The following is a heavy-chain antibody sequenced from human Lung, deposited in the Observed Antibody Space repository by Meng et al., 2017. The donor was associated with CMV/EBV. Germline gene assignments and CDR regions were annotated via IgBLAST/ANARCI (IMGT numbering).Heavy chain of an antibody. Sequence: SXTVSGGSISSSSHYWGWIRQPPGKGLEWIATIYYNGGTSYNPSLNSRVNITLDTSKNQFSPKLNSVTAADAAVYYCANTSRGWFNYFDSWGQGXLVTVSS. CDR1: GGSISSSSHY. CDR3: ANTSRGWFNYFDS. J-gene: IGHJ4*02. V-gene: IGHV4-39*01. CDR2: IYYNGGT. D-gene: IGHD6-19*01.